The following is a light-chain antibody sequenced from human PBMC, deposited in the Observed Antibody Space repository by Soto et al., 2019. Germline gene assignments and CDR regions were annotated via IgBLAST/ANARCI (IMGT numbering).Light chain of an antibody. CDR3: MQGALWPYT. CDR1: QSLVSSDENTF. Sequence: VMTQSPVSLPVTLGQPASISCRSSQSLVSSDENTFLSWYHQRPGQSPRRLIYKVSNRDSGVPDRFSGSGSGTDFTMKISRVEAEDLGVYYCMQGALWPYTFGQGNKLDIK. CDR2: KVS. J-gene: IGKJ2*01. V-gene: IGKV2-30*01.